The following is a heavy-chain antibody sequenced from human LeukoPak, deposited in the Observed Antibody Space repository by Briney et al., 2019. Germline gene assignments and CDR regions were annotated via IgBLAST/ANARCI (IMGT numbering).Heavy chain of an antibody. D-gene: IGHD6-19*01. V-gene: IGHV3-9*01. J-gene: IGHJ4*02. CDR3: AKARIAVAGILTD. Sequence: GRSLRLSCAASGFTFDDYAMHWVRHAPGKGLEWVSGISWNSGSIGYADSVKGRFTISRDNAKNSLYLQMNSLRAEDTALYYCAKARIAVAGILTDWGQGTLVTVSS. CDR1: GFTFDDYA. CDR2: ISWNSGSI.